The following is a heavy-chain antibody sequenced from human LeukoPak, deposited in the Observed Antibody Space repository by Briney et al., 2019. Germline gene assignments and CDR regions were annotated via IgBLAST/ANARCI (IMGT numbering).Heavy chain of an antibody. J-gene: IGHJ4*02. CDR2: IYYSGST. CDR3: ARHVVVRGANDY. Sequence: PSETLSLTCTVSGGSISSYYWSWIRRPPGKGLEWIGYIYYSGSTNYNPSLKSRVTISVDTSKNQFSLKLSSVTAADTAVYYCARHVVVRGANDYWGQGTLVTVSS. CDR1: GGSISSYY. D-gene: IGHD3-10*01. V-gene: IGHV4-59*08.